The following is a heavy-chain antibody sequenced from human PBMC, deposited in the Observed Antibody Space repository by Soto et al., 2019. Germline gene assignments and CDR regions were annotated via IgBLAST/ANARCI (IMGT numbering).Heavy chain of an antibody. CDR1: GFTFSSYA. Sequence: PGGSLRLSCAASGFTFSSYAMSWVRQAPGKGLEWVSGISGSGDSTYYADSVKGRFTISRDSSKNTLYLQMNSLRAEDTAVYYCAKDFSGTIGPTGWFDPWGQGTPVTVSS. CDR3: AKDFSGTIGPTGWFDP. V-gene: IGHV3-23*01. J-gene: IGHJ5*02. CDR2: ISGSGDST. D-gene: IGHD6-19*01.